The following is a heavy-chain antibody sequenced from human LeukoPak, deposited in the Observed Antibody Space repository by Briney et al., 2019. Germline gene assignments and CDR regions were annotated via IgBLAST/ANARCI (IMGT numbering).Heavy chain of an antibody. CDR2: ISGSGGGT. CDR3: AKAATPDYYGLDV. J-gene: IGHJ6*02. V-gene: IGHV3-23*01. CDR1: GFSFSTNP. Sequence: GGSLRLSCAASGFSFSTNPMSWVRQAPGKGLEWVSVISGSGGGTYYADSVKGRFTISRDNSRNRLYLEMNSLRAEDTAVYYCAKAATPDYYGLDVWGQGTTVTVSS.